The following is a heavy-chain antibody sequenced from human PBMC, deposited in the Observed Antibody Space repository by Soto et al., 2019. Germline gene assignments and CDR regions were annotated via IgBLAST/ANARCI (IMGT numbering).Heavy chain of an antibody. V-gene: IGHV3-72*01. D-gene: IGHD1-26*01. CDR3: NKISFVAATGGRYFDY. CDR1: GFIFSDHY. CDR2: IKNKANSYTT. Sequence: VQLVESGGGLVQPGGSLRLSCAASGFIFSDHYMDWVRQAPGKGLEWVGRIKNKANSYTTEYAASVKGRITISRDDSNKSLYLLMNRLKTEDTAVYYCNKISFVAATGGRYFDYWGQGTLLTVSS. J-gene: IGHJ4*02.